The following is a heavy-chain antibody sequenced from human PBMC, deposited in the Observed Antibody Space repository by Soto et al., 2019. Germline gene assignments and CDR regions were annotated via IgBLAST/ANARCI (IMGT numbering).Heavy chain of an antibody. CDR2: ISTYSGDT. CDR3: ARHHGPTTSENWFDP. Sequence: QVHLVQSGVEVKTPGASVKVSGQDSGYTFFTYDISWVRQAPGQGLEWMGWISTYSGDTKYAQKFQGRVTMTTDTSTTTAYLELRSLRSDDTAVYYCARHHGPTTSENWFDPWGQGTLVTVSS. D-gene: IGHD5-12*01. CDR1: GYTFFTYD. V-gene: IGHV1-18*01. J-gene: IGHJ5*02.